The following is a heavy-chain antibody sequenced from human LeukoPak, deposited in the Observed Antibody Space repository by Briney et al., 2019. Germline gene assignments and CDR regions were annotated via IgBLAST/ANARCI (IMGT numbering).Heavy chain of an antibody. V-gene: IGHV3-30*02. Sequence: GGSLRLSCAASGFTFSSYGMHWVRQAPGKGLEWVAFIRYDGSNKYYADSVKGRFTISRDNSKNTLYLQMNSLRAEDTAVYYCAKDPGRGKGAAFDIWGQGTMVTVSS. CDR2: IRYDGSNK. J-gene: IGHJ3*02. CDR1: GFTFSSYG. CDR3: AKDPGRGKGAAFDI. D-gene: IGHD1-26*01.